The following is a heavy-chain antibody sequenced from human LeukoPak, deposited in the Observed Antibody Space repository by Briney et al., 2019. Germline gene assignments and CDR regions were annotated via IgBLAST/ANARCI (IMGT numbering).Heavy chain of an antibody. Sequence: GGSLRLSCGASGFSFTTYWMSWVRQAPGKGLEWVANIKQDGTEKYYVDSVKGRFTISRDYARNSLYLQLNSLRAEDTAVYYCAKYAVREVFFGDYWGQGTLVAVSS. D-gene: IGHD3-3*01. CDR1: GFSFTTYW. J-gene: IGHJ4*02. V-gene: IGHV3-7*01. CDR3: AKYAVREVFFGDY. CDR2: IKQDGTEK.